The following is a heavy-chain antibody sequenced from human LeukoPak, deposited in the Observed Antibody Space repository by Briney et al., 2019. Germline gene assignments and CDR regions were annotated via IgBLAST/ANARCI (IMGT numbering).Heavy chain of an antibody. CDR3: AKGLSYGSGSPLDV. Sequence: SQTLSLTCTVSGDSVSSGNYYWSWIRQPAGKGLEWIGRMHSSGSTNYNPSLKSRVTISVDTSKNQFSLKLSSVTAADTAVYYCAKGLSYGSGSPLDVWGKGTTVTISS. V-gene: IGHV4-61*02. J-gene: IGHJ6*04. CDR2: MHSSGST. D-gene: IGHD3-10*01. CDR1: GDSVSSGNYY.